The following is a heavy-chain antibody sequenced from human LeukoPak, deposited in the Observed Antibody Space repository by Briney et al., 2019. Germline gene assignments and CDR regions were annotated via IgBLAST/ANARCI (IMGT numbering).Heavy chain of an antibody. D-gene: IGHD3-9*01. CDR2: INHSGST. V-gene: IGHV4-34*01. CDR1: GGSFSGYY. Sequence: SETLSLTCAVYGGSFSGYYWSWIRQPPGKGLEWIGEINHSGSTNYNPSLKSRATISVDTSKNQFSLKLSSVTAADTAVYYCAGNSILTGYYLFDYWGQGTLVTVSS. J-gene: IGHJ4*02. CDR3: AGNSILTGYYLFDY.